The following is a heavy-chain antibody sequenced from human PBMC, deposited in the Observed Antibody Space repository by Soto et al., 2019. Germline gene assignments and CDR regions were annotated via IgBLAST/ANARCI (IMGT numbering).Heavy chain of an antibody. V-gene: IGHV4-31*03. D-gene: IGHD2-21*01. CDR3: ARLRIATNNYRWFDP. Sequence: SETLSLTCSVSGAALNSGNYYRSWIRQVPGKGLEWIGHIYVTGAVAYNPSLRDRITISQDTSERQFSLNLRLVTAADTAVYYCARLRIATNNYRWFDPWGQGTLVTVSS. J-gene: IGHJ5*02. CDR1: GAALNSGNYY. CDR2: IYVTGAV.